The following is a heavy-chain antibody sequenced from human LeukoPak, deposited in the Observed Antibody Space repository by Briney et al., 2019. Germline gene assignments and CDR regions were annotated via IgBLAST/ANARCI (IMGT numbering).Heavy chain of an antibody. CDR1: GYTFTSYY. V-gene: IGHV1-46*01. CDR3: ASFPAATGAGNWFDP. Sequence: ASVKVSCKASGYTFTSYYMHWVRQAPGQGLEWMGIINPSGGSTSYAQKFQGRVTMTRDSSTSTVYMELSSLRSEDTAVYYCASFPAATGAGNWFDPWGQGTLVTVSS. CDR2: INPSGGST. J-gene: IGHJ5*02. D-gene: IGHD4-17*01.